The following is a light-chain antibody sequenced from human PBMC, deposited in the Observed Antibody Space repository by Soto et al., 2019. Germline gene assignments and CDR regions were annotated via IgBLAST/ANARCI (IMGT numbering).Light chain of an antibody. Sequence: EIVMTQSTATLSVSPGERATLSCRASQSVSSNLAWYQQKPGQAPRLLIYGASTRATGIPARFSGSGSGTAFTLTISSLQSEDVAVYSCQQYNNWPPITFGQGTKLEIK. CDR3: QQYNNWPPIT. J-gene: IGKJ2*01. V-gene: IGKV3-15*01. CDR2: GAS. CDR1: QSVSSN.